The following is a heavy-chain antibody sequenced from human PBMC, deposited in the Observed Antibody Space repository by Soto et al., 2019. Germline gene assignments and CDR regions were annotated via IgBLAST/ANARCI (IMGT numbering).Heavy chain of an antibody. J-gene: IGHJ4*02. V-gene: IGHV3-30*18. Sequence: QVQLVESGGGVVQPGRSLRLSCAASGFTFSSYGMHWVRQAPGKGLEWVAVISYDGSNKYYADSVKGRFTISRDNSKNTLYLKMNSLRAEDTAVYYCAKDKSSGWFDYWGQGTLVTVSS. CDR2: ISYDGSNK. D-gene: IGHD6-19*01. CDR3: AKDKSSGWFDY. CDR1: GFTFSSYG.